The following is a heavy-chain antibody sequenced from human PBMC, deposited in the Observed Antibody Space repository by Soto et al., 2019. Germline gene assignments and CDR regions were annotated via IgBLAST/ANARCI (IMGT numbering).Heavy chain of an antibody. Sequence: SETLSLTCGVSGYSISSGYYWGWIRQPPGKGLEWIASIFHSGSTYYNPSLKSRVTISVDTSENQFSLKLSSVTAADTAVYYCARGLQYGGNSAYWGQGTMVTVYS. V-gene: IGHV4-38-2*01. J-gene: IGHJ4*02. D-gene: IGHD2-21*02. CDR2: IFHSGST. CDR1: GYSISSGYY. CDR3: ARGLQYGGNSAY.